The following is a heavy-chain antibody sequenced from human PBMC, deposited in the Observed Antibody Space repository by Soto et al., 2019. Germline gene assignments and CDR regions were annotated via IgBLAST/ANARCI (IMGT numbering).Heavy chain of an antibody. CDR3: AKDPLTRGWLDP. CDR1: GFTFSGNG. CDR2: ISAGGTT. V-gene: IGHV3-23*01. Sequence: EVQLLESGGGLVQPGGSLRLSCVASGFTFSGNGMTWVRQAPGKGLDWVSGISAGGTTYYADSAKGRFTISRDNSKNTLYLQMNSLRADDTAVYYCAKDPLTRGWLDPWGQGTLVTVSS. J-gene: IGHJ5*02.